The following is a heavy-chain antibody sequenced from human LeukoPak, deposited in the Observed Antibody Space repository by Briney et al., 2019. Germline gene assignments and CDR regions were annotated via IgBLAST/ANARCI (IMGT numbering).Heavy chain of an antibody. J-gene: IGHJ1*01. CDR2: ISSSSSYI. V-gene: IGHV3-21*01. CDR3: ARAQGYSSSWALGFQH. Sequence: GGSLRLSCAASGFTFSSYSMNWVRQAPGKGLEWVSSISSSSSYIYYADSVKGRFTISRDNAKNSLYLQMNSLRAEDTAVYYCARAQGYSSSWALGFQHWGQGTLVTVSS. CDR1: GFTFSSYS. D-gene: IGHD6-13*01.